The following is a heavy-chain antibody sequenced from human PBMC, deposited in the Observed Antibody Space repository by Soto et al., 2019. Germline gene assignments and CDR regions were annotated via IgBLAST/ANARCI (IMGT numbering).Heavy chain of an antibody. D-gene: IGHD2-15*01. J-gene: IGHJ4*02. CDR1: GCTFRGYG. V-gene: IGHV3-30*03. Sequence: PLVSLRVSWAAVGCTFRGYGVHCVRQNPSKGLKRVTVISYDGSNKYYADSVKGRFTISRDNSKNTLYLQMNSLRADDSAVYYCAYCSGGVRYLFDFRLQGTLVTGTS. CDR2: ISYDGSNK. CDR3: AYCSGGVRYLFDF.